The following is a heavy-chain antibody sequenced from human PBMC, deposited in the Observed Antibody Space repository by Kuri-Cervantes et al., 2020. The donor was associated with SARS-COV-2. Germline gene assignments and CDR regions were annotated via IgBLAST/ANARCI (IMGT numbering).Heavy chain of an antibody. D-gene: IGHD1-7*01. CDR2: INHSGST. CDR3: ARTLASITGTYMDV. CDR1: GGSFSGYY. V-gene: IGHV4-34*01. Sequence: SETLSLTCAVYGGSFSGYYWSWIRQPPGKGLEWIVEINHSGSTNYNPSLKSRVTISVDTSKNQFSLKLSSVTAADTAVYYRARTLASITGTYMDVWGKGTTVTVSS. J-gene: IGHJ6*03.